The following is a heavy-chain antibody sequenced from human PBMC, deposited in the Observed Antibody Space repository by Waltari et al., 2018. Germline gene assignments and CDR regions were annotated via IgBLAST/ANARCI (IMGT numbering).Heavy chain of an antibody. V-gene: IGHV4-61*02. Sequence: QVQLQESGPGLVKPSQTLSLICTVSGGSITSGNYYWPWIRQPAGKGLEWIGRIYTTGTTTYNPSLRSRVTILVDTSNNHFSLRLSSVTAADTAVYYCAREPSVAARSYWYFDLWGRGTLVTVSS. J-gene: IGHJ2*01. CDR2: IYTTGTT. CDR3: AREPSVAARSYWYFDL. D-gene: IGHD6-6*01. CDR1: GGSITSGNYY.